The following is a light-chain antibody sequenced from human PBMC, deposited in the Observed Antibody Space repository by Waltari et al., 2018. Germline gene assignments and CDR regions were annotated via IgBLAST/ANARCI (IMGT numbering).Light chain of an antibody. CDR1: RRDVGAYDY. CDR2: EVS. CDR3: SSYRGSSTLVV. V-gene: IGLV2-14*01. Sequence: QSALNQPASMSGSPGQSITFSCRGTRRDVGAYDYVPRYQQHPAKAPKLIIYEVSQRPPGVSDRFSGSKSGSTASLTISGLQAEDEATYYCSSYRGSSTLVVFGGGTKLTVL. J-gene: IGLJ2*01.